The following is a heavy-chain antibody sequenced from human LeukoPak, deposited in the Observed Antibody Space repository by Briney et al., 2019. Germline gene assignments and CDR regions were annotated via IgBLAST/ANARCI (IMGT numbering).Heavy chain of an antibody. V-gene: IGHV4-4*07. D-gene: IGHD3-10*01. CDR2: IYTSGST. J-gene: IGHJ4*02. CDR1: GGSISSYY. Sequence: SETLSLTCTVSGGSISSYYWSWIRQPTGKGLEWIGRIYTSGSTNYNPSLKSRVTMSVDTSKNQFSLKLSSVTAADTAVYYCARYQMVRGVLDYWGQGTLVTVSS. CDR3: ARYQMVRGVLDY.